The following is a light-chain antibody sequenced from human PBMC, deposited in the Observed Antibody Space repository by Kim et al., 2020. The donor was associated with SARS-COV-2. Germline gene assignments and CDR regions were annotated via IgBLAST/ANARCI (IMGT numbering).Light chain of an antibody. V-gene: IGKV1-5*03. CDR1: QSISTW. Sequence: SAFVGTRVTITCRASQSISTWLAWYQQKPGKAPKLLIYEASSLESGVPSRFSGSGSGTEFTLTIGSLQPDDFATYYCQQYNSYSYTFGQGTKLEI. CDR2: EAS. J-gene: IGKJ2*01. CDR3: QQYNSYSYT.